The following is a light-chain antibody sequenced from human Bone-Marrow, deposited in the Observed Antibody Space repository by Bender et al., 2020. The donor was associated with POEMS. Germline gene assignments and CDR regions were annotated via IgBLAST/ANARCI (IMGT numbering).Light chain of an antibody. J-gene: IGLJ1*01. CDR3: CSYAGNYIYV. Sequence: TQPPSVSVSPGQTASITCSGDDLGDKYVSWYQQHPGIAPKLVIYDVSKRPSGVPDRFSGSKSGNTASLTISGLQADDEADYYCCSYAGNYIYVFGTGTKVTVL. CDR2: DVS. V-gene: IGLV2-11*01. CDR1: DLGDKY.